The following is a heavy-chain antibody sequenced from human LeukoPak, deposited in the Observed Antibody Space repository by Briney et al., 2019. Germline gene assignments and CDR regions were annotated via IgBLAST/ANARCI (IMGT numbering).Heavy chain of an antibody. D-gene: IGHD1-14*01. CDR3: ARGNPLDY. J-gene: IGHJ4*02. CDR1: GGSLSSGSYY. CDR2: IYTSGST. V-gene: IGHV4-61*02. Sequence: SQTLSLTCTVSGGSLSSGSYYWNWIRQPAGMGLEWIGRIYTSGSTNYNPSLKSRVTISLDASKKQFSLKLTSVTAADSAVYYCARGNPLDYWGQGTLITVSS.